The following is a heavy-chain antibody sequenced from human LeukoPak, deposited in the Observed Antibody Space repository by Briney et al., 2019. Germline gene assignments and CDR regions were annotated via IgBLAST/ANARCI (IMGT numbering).Heavy chain of an antibody. CDR2: FDPEYGET. Sequence: ASVKVSCKVSGYTLTELSIHWVRQAPGKGLEWMGGFDPEYGETIYAQKFQGRVTMTEDTSTDTAYMELSSLRPEDTAVYYCAAPIPTRYYYYGMDFWGQGTTVTVSS. CDR3: AAPIPTRYYYYGMDF. V-gene: IGHV1-24*01. CDR1: GYTLTELS. J-gene: IGHJ6*02.